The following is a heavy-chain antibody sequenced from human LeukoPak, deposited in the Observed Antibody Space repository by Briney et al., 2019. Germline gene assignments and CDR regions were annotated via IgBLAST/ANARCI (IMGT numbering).Heavy chain of an antibody. CDR3: ATDSHYAFDF. Sequence: PSETLSLTCTVSGGSVSSGSYYWSWIRQPPGKGLEWVSNVRPGDSARSYADSVRGRFTISRDGAKNSLYLQMNSLRDEDTAVYYCATDSHYAFDFWGLGTLVTVSS. J-gene: IGHJ4*02. V-gene: IGHV3-11*04. CDR2: VRPGDSAR. CDR1: GGSVSSGSYY. D-gene: IGHD4-17*01.